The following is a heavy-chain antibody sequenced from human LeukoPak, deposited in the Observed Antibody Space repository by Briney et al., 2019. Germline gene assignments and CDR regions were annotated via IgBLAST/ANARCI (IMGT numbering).Heavy chain of an antibody. CDR1: GFIFSTYA. CDR3: ARDHSYDFWSGYSTPDY. D-gene: IGHD3-3*01. Sequence: GRSLRLSCAASGFIFSTYAMHWVRQAPGKGLEWVAFISYDGSKKYYADSVKGRFTISRDNSKNTLYLQMNSLRAEDTAVYYCARDHSYDFWSGYSTPDYWGQGTLVAVSS. V-gene: IGHV3-30-3*01. J-gene: IGHJ4*02. CDR2: ISYDGSKK.